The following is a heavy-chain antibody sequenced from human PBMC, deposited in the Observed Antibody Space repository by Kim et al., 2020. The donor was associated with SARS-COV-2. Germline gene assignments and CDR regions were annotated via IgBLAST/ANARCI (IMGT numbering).Heavy chain of an antibody. V-gene: IGHV3-48*04. Sequence: GGSLRLSCAASGFTFSSYSMNWVRQAPGKGLEWVSYISSSSSTIYYADSVKGRFTISRDNAKNSLYLQMNSLRAEDTAVYYCARDPSPCGGDCYSNTPADFDYWGQGTLVTVSS. CDR3: ARDPSPCGGDCYSNTPADFDY. D-gene: IGHD2-21*02. CDR1: GFTFSSYS. J-gene: IGHJ4*02. CDR2: ISSSSSTI.